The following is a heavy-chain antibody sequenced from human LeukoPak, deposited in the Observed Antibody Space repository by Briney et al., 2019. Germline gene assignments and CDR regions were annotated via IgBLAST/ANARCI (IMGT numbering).Heavy chain of an antibody. CDR1: GFTFTSYY. V-gene: IGHV1-46*01. CDR3: ARSFWSRSYWYFDL. J-gene: IGHJ2*01. D-gene: IGHD3-3*01. Sequence: ASVKVSCKASGFTFTSYYMHWVRQAPGQGLEWMGIINPSSGSTSFAQKFQGRVTMTGDTSTSTVYMDLSSLRSEDTAVYYCARSFWSRSYWYFDLWGRGTLVTVSS. CDR2: INPSSGST.